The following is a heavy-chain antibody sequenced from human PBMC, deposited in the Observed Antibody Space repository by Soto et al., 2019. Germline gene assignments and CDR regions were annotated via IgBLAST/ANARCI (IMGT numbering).Heavy chain of an antibody. CDR2: IIPIFGTA. CDR3: ASLYLKPPRSRPDAWTNAFDI. D-gene: IGHD3-16*02. Sequence: GASVKVSCKASGCTFSSYAISWVRQAPGQGLEWMGGIIPIFGTANYAQKFQGRVTITADKSTSTAYMELSSLRSEDTAVYYCASLYLKPPRSRPDAWTNAFDIWGQGTMVTVSS. CDR1: GCTFSSYA. J-gene: IGHJ3*02. V-gene: IGHV1-69*06.